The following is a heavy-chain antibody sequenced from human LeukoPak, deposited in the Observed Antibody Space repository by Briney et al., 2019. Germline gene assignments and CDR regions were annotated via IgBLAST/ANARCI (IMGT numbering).Heavy chain of an antibody. J-gene: IGHJ3*02. D-gene: IGHD3-22*01. Sequence: ASVKVSCKASGYTFTSYGISWVRQAPGQGLEWMGWISAYNGNTNYAQKLQGRVTMTTDTSTSTAYMELSSLRSEDTAVYYCARDSMIVVENPYELSAFDIWGQGTMVTVSS. CDR1: GYTFTSYG. CDR2: ISAYNGNT. CDR3: ARDSMIVVENPYELSAFDI. V-gene: IGHV1-18*01.